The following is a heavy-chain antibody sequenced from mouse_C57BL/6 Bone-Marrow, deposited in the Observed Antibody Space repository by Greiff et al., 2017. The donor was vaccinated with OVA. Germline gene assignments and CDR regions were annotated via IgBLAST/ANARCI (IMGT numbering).Heavy chain of an antibody. J-gene: IGHJ4*01. CDR1: GYTFTDYN. Sequence: EVQLQQSGPELVKPGASVKIPCKASGYTFTDYNMDWVKQSHGKSLEWIGDINPNNGGTIYNQKFKGKATLTVDKSSSTAYMELRSLTSEDTAVYYCARREWRGGYYAMDYWGQGTSVTVSS. V-gene: IGHV1-18*01. CDR3: ARREWRGGYYAMDY. CDR2: INPNNGGT.